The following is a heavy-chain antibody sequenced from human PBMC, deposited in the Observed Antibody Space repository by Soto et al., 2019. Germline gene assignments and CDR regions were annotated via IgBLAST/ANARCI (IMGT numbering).Heavy chain of an antibody. D-gene: IGHD5-18*01. V-gene: IGHV3-30*18. J-gene: IGHJ4*02. CDR1: GFTFSSYG. CDR2: ISYDGSNK. CDR3: AKDGARGGYSYGYFAY. Sequence: QVQLVESGGGVVQPGRSLRLSCAASGFTFSSYGMHWVRQAPGKGLEWVAVISYDGSNKYYADSVKGRFTISRDNSKNXLYLQMNSLRGEDTAVYYCAKDGARGGYSYGYFAYWGQGTLVTVSS.